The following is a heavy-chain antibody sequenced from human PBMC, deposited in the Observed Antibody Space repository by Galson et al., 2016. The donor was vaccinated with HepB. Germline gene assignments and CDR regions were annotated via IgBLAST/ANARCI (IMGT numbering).Heavy chain of an antibody. Sequence: SLRLSCAASGFTFSTYGMHWVRQAPGKGLEWVAVIWYDGINKYYADSVKGRFTISRDNSKNTLYLQMNSLRAEDTAVYYCARDLSGRSGLDYWGQGILVTVPS. J-gene: IGHJ4*02. CDR1: GFTFSTYG. CDR2: IWYDGINK. V-gene: IGHV3-33*01. D-gene: IGHD3-10*01. CDR3: ARDLSGRSGLDY.